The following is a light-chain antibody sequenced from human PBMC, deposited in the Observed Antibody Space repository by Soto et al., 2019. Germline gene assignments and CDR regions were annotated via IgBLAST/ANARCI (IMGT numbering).Light chain of an antibody. Sequence: DIQMTQSPSSLSASVGDRVTITCRASQSISSYLNWYQQKPGKAPKLQIYAASSLQSGVPSRFSGSGSGADFTLTISSLQPEDFATYYCQHSYSTPLTFGGGTKVEIK. V-gene: IGKV1-39*01. CDR1: QSISSY. J-gene: IGKJ4*01. CDR2: AAS. CDR3: QHSYSTPLT.